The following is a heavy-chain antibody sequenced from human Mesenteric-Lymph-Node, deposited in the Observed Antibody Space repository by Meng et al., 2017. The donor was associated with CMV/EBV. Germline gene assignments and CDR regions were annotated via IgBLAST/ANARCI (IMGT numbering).Heavy chain of an antibody. CDR3: ARDHAAYYYDSSGYPDV. D-gene: IGHD3-22*01. CDR1: GFTFSSYA. Sequence: GESLKISCAASGFTFSSYAMHWVRQAPGKGLEWVAVISYDGSNKYYADSVKGRFTISRDNSKNTLYLQMNSLRAEDTAVYYCARDHAAYYYDSSGYPDVWGQGTTVTV. J-gene: IGHJ6*02. CDR2: ISYDGSNK. V-gene: IGHV3-30-3*01.